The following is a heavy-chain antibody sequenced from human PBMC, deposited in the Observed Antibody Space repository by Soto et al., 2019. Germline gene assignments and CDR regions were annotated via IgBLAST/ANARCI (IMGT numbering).Heavy chain of an antibody. V-gene: IGHV4-59*01. CDR3: AREGTKTSHFDY. J-gene: IGHJ4*02. Sequence: SETLSLTCTVSGGSISSYYWSWIRQPPGKGLEWIAYIYSSGSANYNPSLKSRVTISVDRSKKQFSLKLRSVTAADTAVYYCAREGTKTSHFDYWGQGTLVNVSS. CDR2: IYSSGSA. CDR1: GGSISSYY.